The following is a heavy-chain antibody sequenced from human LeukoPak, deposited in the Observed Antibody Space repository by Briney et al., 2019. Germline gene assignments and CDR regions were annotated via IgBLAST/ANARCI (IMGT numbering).Heavy chain of an antibody. Sequence: PGGSLRLSCAASGFTFSGSAMHWVRQASEKGLEWVGRIRSRANDYATAYAASVNGRFTISRDDSTNTSYLQMNSLKTGDTAVYYCTRQEGFCSGGNCYSPFDNWGQGTLVTVSS. CDR1: GFTFSGSA. CDR3: TRQEGFCSGGNCYSPFDN. V-gene: IGHV3-73*01. J-gene: IGHJ4*02. CDR2: IRSRANDYAT. D-gene: IGHD2-15*01.